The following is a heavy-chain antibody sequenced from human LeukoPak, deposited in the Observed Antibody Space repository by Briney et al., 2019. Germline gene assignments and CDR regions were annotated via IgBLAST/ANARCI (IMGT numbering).Heavy chain of an antibody. CDR1: GFTVSSNY. CDR3: AKGSITIFGVSPVAY. CDR2: IYSGGST. V-gene: IGHV3-53*01. Sequence: GGSLRLSCAASGFTVSSNYMSWVRQAPGKGLEWVSVIYSGGSTYYADSVKGRFTISRDNSKNTLYLQMNSLRAEDTAVYYCAKGSITIFGVSPVAYWGQGTLVTVSS. D-gene: IGHD3-3*01. J-gene: IGHJ4*02.